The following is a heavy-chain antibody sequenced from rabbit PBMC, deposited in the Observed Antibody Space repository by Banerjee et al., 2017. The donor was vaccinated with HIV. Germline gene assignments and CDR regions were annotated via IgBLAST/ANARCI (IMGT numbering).Heavy chain of an antibody. Sequence: QEQLVESGGGLVQPEGSLTLTCKASGFSFSDRDEMCWVRQAPGKGLEWIACISAGTGNSAFSACAAKRCSTISRTSTTVVTRKVTRLTAAGTAYYCWSSFDDGIGWNFYFWGSGTLVTVS. CDR2: ISAGTGNSA. J-gene: IGHJ4*01. V-gene: IGHV1S45*01. CDR3: SSFDDGIGWNFYF. CDR1: GFSFSDRDE. D-gene: IGHD7-1*01.